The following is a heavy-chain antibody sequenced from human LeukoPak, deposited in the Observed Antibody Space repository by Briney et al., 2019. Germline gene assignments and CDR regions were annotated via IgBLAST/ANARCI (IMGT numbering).Heavy chain of an antibody. D-gene: IGHD6-6*01. Sequence: SVKVSCKASGGTFSSYAISWVRQAPGQGLEWMGGNIPIFGTANYAKKFQGRVTITTDESTSTAYMELSSLRSEDTAVYYCARDPYSSSYMDVWGKGTTVTVSS. CDR1: GGTFSSYA. CDR3: ARDPYSSSYMDV. J-gene: IGHJ6*04. CDR2: NIPIFGTA. V-gene: IGHV1-69*05.